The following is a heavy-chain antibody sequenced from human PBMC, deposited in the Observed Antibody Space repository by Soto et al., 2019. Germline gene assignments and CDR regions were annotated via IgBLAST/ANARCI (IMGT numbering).Heavy chain of an antibody. J-gene: IGHJ6*02. V-gene: IGHV5-51*01. CDR1: GYSFTSYW. D-gene: IGHD6-13*01. CDR2: IYPGDSDT. Sequence: GESLKISCKGSGYSFTSYWIGWVRQMPGKGLEWMGIIYPGDSDTRYSPSFQGQVTISADKSISTAYLQWSSLKASDTAMDYCARLVAAASTGGYYYGMDVWGQGTTVTVSS. CDR3: ARLVAAASTGGYYYGMDV.